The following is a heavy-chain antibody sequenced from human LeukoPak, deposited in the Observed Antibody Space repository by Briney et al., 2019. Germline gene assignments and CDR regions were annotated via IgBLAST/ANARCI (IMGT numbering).Heavy chain of an antibody. Sequence: PSETLSLTCTVSGGSISSYYWSWIRQPPGKGLEWIGYIYYSGSTNYNPSLKSRVTISVDTSKNQFSLRLSSVTAADTAAYYCARQWELRVWYFDLWGRGTLVTVSS. J-gene: IGHJ2*01. CDR1: GGSISSYY. CDR3: ARQWELRVWYFDL. V-gene: IGHV4-59*08. CDR2: IYYSGST. D-gene: IGHD1-26*01.